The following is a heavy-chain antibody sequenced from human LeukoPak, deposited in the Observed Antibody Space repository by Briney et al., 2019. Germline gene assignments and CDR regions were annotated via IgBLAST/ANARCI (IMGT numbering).Heavy chain of an antibody. CDR2: IHYSGYT. Sequence: PSETLSLTCTASGGSIGDYYLTWIRQSPGQGLQWIGYIHYSGYTSYNPSLKSRVTISVDTSKNQFSLKLSSVTAADTAVFYCLRSGGYYYDALWGQGTLVTVSS. D-gene: IGHD3-22*01. J-gene: IGHJ4*02. V-gene: IGHV4-59*08. CDR1: GGSIGDYY. CDR3: LRSGGYYYDAL.